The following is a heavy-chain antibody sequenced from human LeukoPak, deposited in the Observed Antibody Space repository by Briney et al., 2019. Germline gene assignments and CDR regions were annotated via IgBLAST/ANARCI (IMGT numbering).Heavy chain of an antibody. CDR2: ISYSGNT. V-gene: IGHV4-31*02. J-gene: IGHJ4*02. CDR3: ARIDTGGADC. CDR1: GGSVNSGGSY. Sequence: SETLSLTCTVSGGSVNSGGSYWTWIRQHPGKGLEWIGYISYSGNTYYIPSLKSRITISVDTSKNQFSLKLSSVTAADTAVYYCARIDTGGADCWGQGTMVTVSS. D-gene: IGHD2-8*02.